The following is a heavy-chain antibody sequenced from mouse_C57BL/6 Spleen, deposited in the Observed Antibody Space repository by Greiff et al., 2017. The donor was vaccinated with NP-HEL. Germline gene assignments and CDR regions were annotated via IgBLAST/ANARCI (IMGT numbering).Heavy chain of an antibody. CDR3: AGYGTPGKYFDV. J-gene: IGHJ1*03. CDR2: INPSNGGT. Sequence: QVQLQQPGTELVKPGASVKLSCKASGYTFTSYWMHWVKQRPGQGLEWIGNINPSNGGTNYNEKFKSKATLTVDKSSSTAYMQLSSLTSEDSAVYYWAGYGTPGKYFDVWGTGTTVTVSS. V-gene: IGHV1-53*01. D-gene: IGHD2-10*02. CDR1: GYTFTSYW.